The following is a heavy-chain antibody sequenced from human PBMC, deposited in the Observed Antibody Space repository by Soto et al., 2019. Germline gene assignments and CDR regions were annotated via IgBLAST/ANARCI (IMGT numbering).Heavy chain of an antibody. Sequence: EVQLLESGGGLVQPGGSLRLSCTASGFTFGTYAMSWVRQAPGKGLEWVSGINGGGDSTYYADSVKGRFTISRDNSKNTLYLQMNSVRAEDTAVYYCARNPYGGDVFDVWGQGTMVTVSS. CDR3: ARNPYGGDVFDV. CDR1: GFTFGTYA. CDR2: INGGGDST. D-gene: IGHD4-17*01. J-gene: IGHJ3*01. V-gene: IGHV3-23*01.